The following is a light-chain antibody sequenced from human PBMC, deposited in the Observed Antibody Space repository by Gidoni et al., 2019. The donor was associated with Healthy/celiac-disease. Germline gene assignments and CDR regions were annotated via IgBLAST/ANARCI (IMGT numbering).Light chain of an antibody. J-gene: IGLJ7*01. CDR1: SSNIGNNY. CDR2: DNN. CDR3: GTWDSSLSAAV. V-gene: IGLV1-51*01. Sequence: QSVLTQPPSVSAAPRQKVTISCSGSSSNIGNNYLSWYQQLPGTAPKLLIYDNNKRPSGIPDRFSGSKSGTSATLGITGLQTGDEADYYCGTWDSSLSAAVFGGGTQLTVL.